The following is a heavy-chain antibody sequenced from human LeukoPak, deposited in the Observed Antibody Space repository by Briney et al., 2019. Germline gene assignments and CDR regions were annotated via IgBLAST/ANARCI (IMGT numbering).Heavy chain of an antibody. J-gene: IGHJ5*02. Sequence: ASVKVSCKTSGYSFTDYYMHWVRQAPGQGLEWMGWINPNSGGTSSAQKFQGRVTMTRDTSISTAYMEVSWLTSDDTAIYYCARADRLHGGPYLIGPWGQGTLGTVSS. CDR2: INPNSGGT. CDR3: ARADRLHGGPYLIGP. D-gene: IGHD2-21*01. V-gene: IGHV1-2*02. CDR1: GYSFTDYY.